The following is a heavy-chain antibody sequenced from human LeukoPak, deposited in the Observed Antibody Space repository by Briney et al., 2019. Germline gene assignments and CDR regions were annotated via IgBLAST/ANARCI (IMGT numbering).Heavy chain of an antibody. V-gene: IGHV3-48*04. Sequence: SGGSLRLSCAASGFTFSSYSMNWVRQAPGKGLEWVSYISSSSSTIYYADSVKGRFTISRDNAKNSLYLQMNSLRAEDTAVYYCAREQWTSGYSYGQYYYYGMDVWGQGTTVTVSS. J-gene: IGHJ6*02. D-gene: IGHD5-18*01. CDR1: GFTFSSYS. CDR2: ISSSSSTI. CDR3: AREQWTSGYSYGQYYYYGMDV.